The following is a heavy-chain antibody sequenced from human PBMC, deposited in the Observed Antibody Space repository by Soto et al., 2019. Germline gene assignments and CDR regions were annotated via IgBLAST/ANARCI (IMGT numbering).Heavy chain of an antibody. V-gene: IGHV3-23*01. CDR3: ARDWGSDYGGLLDS. D-gene: IGHD4-17*01. CDR1: VFTLSSYA. J-gene: IGHJ4*02. CDR2: ISGSGDST. Sequence: GGSLRLSCAASVFTLSSYAMTWVRQAPGKGLEWVSGISGSGDSTYYADSVKGRFTISRDDFKNRLFLQMDSLRAEDTALYYCARDWGSDYGGLLDSWGQGTLVTVSS.